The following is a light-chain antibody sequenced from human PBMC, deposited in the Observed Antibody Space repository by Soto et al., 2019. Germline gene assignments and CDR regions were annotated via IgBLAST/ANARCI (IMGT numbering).Light chain of an antibody. Sequence: QSALTQPASVSGSPGQSITISCTGTSSDVGGYNYVSWYQQHPGKAPKPMIYDVSNRPSGVSNRFSGSKSGNTASLTISGLQAEDEADYYCSSYTSSSTHVVFGGGPKLTVL. V-gene: IGLV2-14*01. J-gene: IGLJ2*01. CDR1: SSDVGGYNY. CDR2: DVS. CDR3: SSYTSSSTHVV.